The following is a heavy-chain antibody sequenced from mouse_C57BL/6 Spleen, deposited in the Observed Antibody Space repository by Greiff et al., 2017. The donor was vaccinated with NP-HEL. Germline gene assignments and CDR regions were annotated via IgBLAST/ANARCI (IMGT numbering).Heavy chain of an antibody. Sequence: QVHVKQPGAELVRPGSSVKLSCKASGYTFTSYWMDWVKQRPGQGLEWIGNIYPSDSETHYNQKFKDKATLTVDKSSSTAYMQLSSLTSEDSAVYYCARGYYGSRVSYYAMDYWGQGTSVTVSS. CDR1: GYTFTSYW. J-gene: IGHJ4*01. D-gene: IGHD1-1*01. CDR2: IYPSDSET. CDR3: ARGYYGSRVSYYAMDY. V-gene: IGHV1-61*01.